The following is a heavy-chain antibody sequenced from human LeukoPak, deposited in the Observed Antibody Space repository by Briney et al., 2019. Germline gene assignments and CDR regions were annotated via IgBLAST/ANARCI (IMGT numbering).Heavy chain of an antibody. D-gene: IGHD3-10*02. V-gene: IGHV4-39*01. CDR1: GGSISSSSYY. Sequence: PSETLSLTCTVSGGSISSSSYYWGWIRQPPGKGLEWIGSIYYSGSTYYNPSLKSRVTISVDTSKNQFSLKLSSVTAADTAVYYCARLFWDPNYFDYWGQGTLVTVSS. CDR3: ARLFWDPNYFDY. CDR2: IYYSGST. J-gene: IGHJ4*02.